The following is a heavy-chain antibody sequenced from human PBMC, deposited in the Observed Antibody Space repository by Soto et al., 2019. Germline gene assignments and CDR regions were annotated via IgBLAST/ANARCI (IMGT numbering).Heavy chain of an antibody. CDR1: GFTFSSYA. D-gene: IGHD3-16*01. CDR3: ATTPGIMYNLFDP. Sequence: PGGSLRLSCAASGFTFSSYAMSWVRQAPGKGLEWVSGISGSDGNTYYADSVKGRFTISRDNSQNTLSLQMNSLRAEDTAVYYCATTPGIMYNLFDPWGQGTLVTVSS. CDR2: ISGSDGNT. J-gene: IGHJ5*02. V-gene: IGHV3-23*01.